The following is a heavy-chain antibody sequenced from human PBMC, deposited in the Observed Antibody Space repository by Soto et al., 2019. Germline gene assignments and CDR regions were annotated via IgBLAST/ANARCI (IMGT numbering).Heavy chain of an antibody. V-gene: IGHV4-39*01. CDR2: IYYSGST. CDR3: ARQGKEGYDSSGYLSPAHY. J-gene: IGHJ4*02. CDR1: GGSISSSSYY. Sequence: QLQLQESGPGLVKPSETLSLTCTVSGGSISSSSYYWGWIRQPPGKGLEWIGSIYYSGSTYYNPSLKSRVTISVDTSKDQSSLKPSSVTAAETAVYYCARQGKEGYDSSGYLSPAHYWGQGTLVTVSS. D-gene: IGHD3-22*01.